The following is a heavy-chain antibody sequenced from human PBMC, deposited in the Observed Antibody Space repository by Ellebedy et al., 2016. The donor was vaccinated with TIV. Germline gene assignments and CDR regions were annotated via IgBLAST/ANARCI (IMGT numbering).Heavy chain of an antibody. CDR3: ASVTFSSLSPFDY. CDR1: GYTFTDYH. Sequence: AASVTVSCKTSGYTFTDYHMSWVRQAPGQGLEWMGWIYPNSGDTRYAQKFQGRVTMTRDTSITTAYMELTRLTSDDTAVYYCASVTFSSLSPFDYWGQGTLVTVSS. J-gene: IGHJ4*02. CDR2: IYPNSGDT. V-gene: IGHV1-2*02. D-gene: IGHD2-2*01.